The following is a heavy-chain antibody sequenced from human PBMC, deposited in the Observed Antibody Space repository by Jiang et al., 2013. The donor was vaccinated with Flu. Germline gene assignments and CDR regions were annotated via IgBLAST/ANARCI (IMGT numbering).Heavy chain of an antibody. V-gene: IGHV1-2*02. Sequence: SCKTSGYTFINFYFHWVRQVPGQGFEWMGWINPDSGDTKSAQKFQGRVTMTRDASISTAFMELSGLRSDDTAVYYCVRLYSFGYYYNYWGQGTLVTVSS. CDR3: VRLYSFGYYYNY. D-gene: IGHD5-12*01. J-gene: IGHJ4*02. CDR2: INPDSGDT. CDR1: GYTFINFY.